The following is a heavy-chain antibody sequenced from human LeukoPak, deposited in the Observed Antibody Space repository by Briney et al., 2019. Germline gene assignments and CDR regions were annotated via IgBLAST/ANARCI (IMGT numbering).Heavy chain of an antibody. CDR1: GFTFSSYG. D-gene: IGHD6-19*01. J-gene: IGHJ4*02. V-gene: IGHV3-33*01. CDR3: ASGPHSSGWYKAPGDY. Sequence: GGSLRLSCAASGFTFSSYGMHWVRQAPGKGLEWVAVIWYDGSNKYYADSVKGRFTISRDNSKNTLYLQMNSLRAEDTAVYYWASGPHSSGWYKAPGDYWGQGTLVTVSS. CDR2: IWYDGSNK.